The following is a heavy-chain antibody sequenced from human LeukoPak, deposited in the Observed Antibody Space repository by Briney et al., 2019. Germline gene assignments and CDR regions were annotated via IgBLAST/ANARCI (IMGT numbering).Heavy chain of an antibody. V-gene: IGHV4-31*03. J-gene: IGHJ4*02. D-gene: IGHD2-2*01. CDR2: IYYSGSI. Sequence: SETLSLTCTVSGGSISSGGYYWSWLRQHPGQGLEWIGYIYYSGSIYYNSALKSRITISVDTSKNQFSLKLSSVSAADTAVYYCARGFGGSSTSYAYPFGYWGQGTLVTVSS. CDR3: ARGFGGSSTSYAYPFGY. CDR1: GGSISSGGYY.